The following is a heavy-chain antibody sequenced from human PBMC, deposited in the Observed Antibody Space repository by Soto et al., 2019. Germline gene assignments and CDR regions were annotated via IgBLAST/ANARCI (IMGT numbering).Heavy chain of an antibody. CDR1: GFPFSIYS. D-gene: IGHD6-19*01. CDR3: ARSVEGHFDY. Sequence: EVQLVESGGGLVQPGGSLRLTCAASGFPFSIYSMNWVRQAPGKGLEWSSYITSDTNTIKYADSVKGRFTISRDNAKNLVYLQRNSLRDEDTDVYFCARSVEGHFDYWGQGTGLTVSS. J-gene: IGHJ4*02. V-gene: IGHV3-48*02. CDR2: ITSDTNTI.